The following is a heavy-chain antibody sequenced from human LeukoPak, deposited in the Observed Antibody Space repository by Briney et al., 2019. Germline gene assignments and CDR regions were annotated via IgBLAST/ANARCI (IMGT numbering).Heavy chain of an antibody. V-gene: IGHV1-2*02. Sequence: ASVKVSCKASGYTFTGYYMHWVRQAPGQGLEWMGWINPNSGGTNYAQKFQGRVTMTRDTSISTAYMELSRLRSDDTAVYYCARRTVAVAGTNYSDYWGQGTLVTVSS. CDR3: ARRTVAVAGTNYSDY. D-gene: IGHD6-19*01. CDR1: GYTFTGYY. CDR2: INPNSGGT. J-gene: IGHJ4*02.